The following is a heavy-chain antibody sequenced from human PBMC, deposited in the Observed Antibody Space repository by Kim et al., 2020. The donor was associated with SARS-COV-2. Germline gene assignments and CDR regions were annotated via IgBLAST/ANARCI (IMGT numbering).Heavy chain of an antibody. CDR1: GFTFSNAW. J-gene: IGHJ4*02. V-gene: IGHV3-15*01. CDR2: IKSKTDGGTT. Sequence: GGSLRLSCAASGFTFSNAWMSWVRQAPGKGLEWVGRIKSKTDGGTTDYAAPVKGRFTISRDDSKNTLYLQMNSLKTEDTAVYYCTTDVILLWFGELYTTDDYWGQGTLVTVSS. D-gene: IGHD3-10*01. CDR3: TTDVILLWFGELYTTDDY.